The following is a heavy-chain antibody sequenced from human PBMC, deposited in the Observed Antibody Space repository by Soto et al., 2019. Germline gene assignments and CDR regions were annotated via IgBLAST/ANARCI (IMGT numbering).Heavy chain of an antibody. D-gene: IGHD3-3*01. Sequence: QVQLQQWGAGLLKPSETLSLTCAGYGGSFSGYYCSWISQPPGKGLEWIGEINHSGSTTYNPGLKSRVTISVDTSKNQFSLKLSSVTAADTAVYYWARARLRSPTKTKYFQHWGQGTLVTVSS. V-gene: IGHV4-34*01. CDR2: INHSGST. CDR3: ARARLRSPTKTKYFQH. J-gene: IGHJ1*01. CDR1: GGSFSGYY.